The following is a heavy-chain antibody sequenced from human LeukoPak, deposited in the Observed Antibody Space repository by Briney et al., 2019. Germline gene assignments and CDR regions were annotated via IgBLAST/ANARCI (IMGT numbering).Heavy chain of an antibody. D-gene: IGHD7-27*01. CDR1: GFTFSSYE. V-gene: IGHV3-48*03. CDR2: ISSSGSTI. J-gene: IGHJ3*02. CDR3: ATLGDAFDI. Sequence: GGSLRLSCAASGFTFSSYEMNWVRQAPGKGLEWVSYISSSGSTIYYADSVKGRFTISRDNAKNSLYLQMNSLRAEDTSVYYCATLGDAFDIWGQGTMVTVSS.